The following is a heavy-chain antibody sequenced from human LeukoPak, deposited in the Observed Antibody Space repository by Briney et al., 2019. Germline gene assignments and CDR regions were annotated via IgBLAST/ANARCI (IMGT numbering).Heavy chain of an antibody. J-gene: IGHJ4*02. D-gene: IGHD2-8*02. CDR3: ARFAGGHFDY. CDR2: TYYRSKWYN. Sequence: SLTLSLTCAISGDSVSSNSAGWNWIRQSPLRGLEWLGRTYYRSKWYNDYAVSVKSRITINPDTSKNQFSLQLNSVTPEDTAVYFRARFAGGHFDYWGQGTLVAVSS. CDR1: GDSVSSNSAG. V-gene: IGHV6-1*01.